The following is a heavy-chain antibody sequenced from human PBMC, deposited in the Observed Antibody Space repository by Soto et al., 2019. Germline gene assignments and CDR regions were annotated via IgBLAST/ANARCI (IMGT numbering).Heavy chain of an antibody. J-gene: IGHJ4*02. D-gene: IGHD6-19*01. Sequence: PGESLKISCQGSGYSFINHWIAWVRQMPRKGLEWMGIINPGDSDIRYSPSFQGQITISADKSISTAYPQWSSLKASDTATYFCTRPQSSGWYDYWGQGTLVTVSS. CDR3: TRPQSSGWYDY. V-gene: IGHV5-51*03. CDR2: INPGDSDI. CDR1: GYSFINHW.